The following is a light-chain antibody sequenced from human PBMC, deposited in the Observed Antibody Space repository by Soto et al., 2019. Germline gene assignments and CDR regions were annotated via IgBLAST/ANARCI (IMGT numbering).Light chain of an antibody. CDR3: GTWDSSLSDWV. J-gene: IGLJ1*01. CDR1: SSNIGNNY. V-gene: IGLV1-51*01. CDR2: DNN. Sequence: SVLTQPPSVSAAPGQKVTISCSGSSSNIGNNYVSWYQQLPGTAPKLLIYDNNKRPSGIPDRFSGSKSGTSATLGITGLQTGDEADYYCGTWDSSLSDWVLGNGTKLT.